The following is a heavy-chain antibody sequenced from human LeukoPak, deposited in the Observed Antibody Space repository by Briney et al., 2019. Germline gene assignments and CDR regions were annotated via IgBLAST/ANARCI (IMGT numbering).Heavy chain of an antibody. J-gene: IGHJ4*02. V-gene: IGHV6-1*01. CDR3: ARAVDIVAATAVNFDF. D-gene: IGHD2-21*02. CDR1: GDSVSRNSAA. Sequence: SQTLSLTCAISGDSVSRNSAAWNWVRQSPSKGLEWLGMAYYRSTWHHYSAESVKSRVTITPDTSKNQISLHLNSVTPEDTAVYYCARAVDIVAATAVNFDFWGQGTLVTVSS. CDR2: AYYRSTWHH.